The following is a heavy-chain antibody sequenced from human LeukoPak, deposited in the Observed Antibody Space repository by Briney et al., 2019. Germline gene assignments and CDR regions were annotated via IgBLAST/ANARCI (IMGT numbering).Heavy chain of an antibody. J-gene: IGHJ4*02. D-gene: IGHD2-15*01. V-gene: IGHV4-30-4*08. CDR2: IYYSGST. Sequence: PSETLSLTCTVSGGSISSGDYYWSWIRQPPGKGLEWIGYIYYSGSTYYNPSLESRVTISVDASKNQFSLKLSSVTAADTAVYYCARVIVAVEDFDYWGQGTLVTVSS. CDR3: ARVIVAVEDFDY. CDR1: GGSISSGDYY.